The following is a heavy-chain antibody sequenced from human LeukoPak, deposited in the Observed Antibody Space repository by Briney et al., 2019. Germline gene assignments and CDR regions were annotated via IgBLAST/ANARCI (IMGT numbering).Heavy chain of an antibody. V-gene: IGHV3-23*01. CDR3: LGYCSGGSCYSGGY. D-gene: IGHD2-15*01. Sequence: GSLRLSCAASGFTFSTYAMSWVRQAPGKGLEWVSAITPTGGNTYYADSVKGRFTISRDTSKNTQFLQMNSLRAEDAAVYYCLGYCSGGSCYSGGYWGQGTLVTVSS. J-gene: IGHJ4*02. CDR1: GFTFSTYA. CDR2: ITPTGGNT.